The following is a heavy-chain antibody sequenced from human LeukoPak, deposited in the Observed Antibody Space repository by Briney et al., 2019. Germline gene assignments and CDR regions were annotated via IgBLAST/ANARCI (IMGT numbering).Heavy chain of an antibody. CDR3: ARGPRREWELSTWDYYYRDV. CDR2: IIPIFGTA. V-gene: IGHV1-69*06. J-gene: IGHJ6*03. CDR1: GGTFSSYA. D-gene: IGHD1-26*01. Sequence: GASVKVSCKASGGTFSSYAISWVRQAPGQGLEWMGGIIPIFGTANYAQKFQGRVTITADKSTSTAYMELSSLRSEDTAVYYCARGPRREWELSTWDYYYRDVWGKGTTVTVSS.